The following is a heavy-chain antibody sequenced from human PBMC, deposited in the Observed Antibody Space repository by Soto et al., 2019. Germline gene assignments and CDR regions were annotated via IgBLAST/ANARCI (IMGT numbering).Heavy chain of an antibody. J-gene: IGHJ5*02. Sequence: GASVKVSCKASGYTFTGYYMHWVRQAPGQGLEWMGLINPNSGGTNYAQKFQGWVTMTRDTSISTAYMELSRLRSDDTAVYYCAMGAITIFGVVIPRENWFDPCGQGTLGTGSS. CDR3: AMGAITIFGVVIPRENWFDP. V-gene: IGHV1-2*04. CDR1: GYTFTGYY. D-gene: IGHD3-3*01. CDR2: INPNSGGT.